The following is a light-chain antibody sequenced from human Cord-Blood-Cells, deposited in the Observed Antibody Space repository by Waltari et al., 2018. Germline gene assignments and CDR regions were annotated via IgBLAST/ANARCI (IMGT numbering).Light chain of an antibody. J-gene: IGLJ1*01. Sequence: QSALTQPPSASGSPGPSVTISSPGPTSAVGGDTSASWYQQHPGKAPKLMIYEVSKRPSGVPDRFSGSKSGNTAALTVSGLQAEDEADYYCSSYAGSNNLGVFGTGTKVTVL. V-gene: IGLV2-8*01. CDR1: TSAVGGDTS. CDR3: SSYAGSNNLGV. CDR2: EVS.